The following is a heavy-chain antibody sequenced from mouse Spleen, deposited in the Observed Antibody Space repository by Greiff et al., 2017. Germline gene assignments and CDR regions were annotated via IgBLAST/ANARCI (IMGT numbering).Heavy chain of an antibody. CDR3: AREAMSYYFDY. J-gene: IGHJ2*01. V-gene: IGHV3-6*01. D-gene: IGHD2-3*01. Sequence: EVKLQESGPGLVKPSQSLSLTCSVTGYSITSGYYWNWIRQFPGNKLEWMGYISYDGSNNYNPSLKNRISITRDTSKNQFFLKLNSVTTEDTATYYCAREAMSYYFDYWGQGTTLTVSS. CDR1: GYSITSGYY. CDR2: ISYDGSN.